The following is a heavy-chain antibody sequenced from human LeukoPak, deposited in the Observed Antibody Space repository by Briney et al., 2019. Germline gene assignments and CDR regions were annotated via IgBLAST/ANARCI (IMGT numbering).Heavy chain of an antibody. CDR3: AKSLLTTATGTGRAFDI. CDR2: ISAGGDGT. CDR1: GFSFSRYP. Sequence: GGSLRLSCAASGFSFSRYPMGWVRQAPGKGLEWVSGISAGGDGTYHADPVKGRFTISRDNSKNTLYLQMNSLRAEDTAEYYCAKSLLTTATGTGRAFDIWAKGQWSPSLQ. J-gene: IGHJ3*02. V-gene: IGHV3-23*01. D-gene: IGHD1-1*01.